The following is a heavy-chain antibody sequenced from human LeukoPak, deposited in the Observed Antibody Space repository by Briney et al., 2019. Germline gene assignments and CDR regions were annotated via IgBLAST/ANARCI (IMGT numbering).Heavy chain of an antibody. CDR2: ISGSGGST. CDR1: GFTFSSYA. J-gene: IGHJ3*02. V-gene: IGHV3-23*01. D-gene: IGHD3-10*01. CDR3: AKVRDGSGSYYKGRAFDI. Sequence: PGGSLRLSCAASGFTFSSYAMSWVRQAPGKGLEWVSVISGSGGSTYYADSVKGRFTISRDNPKNTLFLHMTSLRAEDTAVYYCAKVRDGSGSYYKGRAFDIWGQGTTATVSS.